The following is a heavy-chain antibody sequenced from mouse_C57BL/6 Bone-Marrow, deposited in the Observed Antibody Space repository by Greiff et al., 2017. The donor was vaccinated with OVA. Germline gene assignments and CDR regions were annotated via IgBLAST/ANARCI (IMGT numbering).Heavy chain of an antibody. J-gene: IGHJ2*01. D-gene: IGHD1-1*01. Sequence: QVQLQQSGAELAKPGASVKLSCKASGYTFTSSWMHWVKQRPGQGLEWIGYINPSSGYTKYNQKFKDKATLTADKSSSTAYMQLSSLTYEDSAVYYCARSDGSSSYYFDYWGQGTTLTVSS. V-gene: IGHV1-7*01. CDR3: ARSDGSSSYYFDY. CDR1: GYTFTSSW. CDR2: INPSSGYT.